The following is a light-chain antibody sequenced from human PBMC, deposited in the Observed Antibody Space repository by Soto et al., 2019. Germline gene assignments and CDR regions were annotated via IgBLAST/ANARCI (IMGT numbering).Light chain of an antibody. CDR2: DAT. CDR3: QQRLHWPIT. V-gene: IGKV3-11*01. Sequence: EIVLTQSPATLSLSPGDRFTLSCRASQTVGRYLSWYQHSPGQGPRLLVYDATNRATGIPARFSGSGSETDFTLTISSLEPEDFAVYYCQQRLHWPITFGQGTRLEIK. J-gene: IGKJ5*01. CDR1: QTVGRY.